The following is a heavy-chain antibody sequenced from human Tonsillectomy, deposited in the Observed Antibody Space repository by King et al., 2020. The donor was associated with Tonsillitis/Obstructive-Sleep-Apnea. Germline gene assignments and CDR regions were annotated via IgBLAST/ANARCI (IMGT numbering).Heavy chain of an antibody. J-gene: IGHJ6*03. V-gene: IGHV3-11*05. CDR1: GFTFSDHY. Sequence: VQLVESGGGLVNPGGSLRLSCAASGFTFSDHYMSWIRQAPGRGLEWVAYISSSGNSRNVADSVAGRFDISRDNGKRSVYLHMSSLRADDTAVYYCTRESPAEREATRNYYYMDAWGKGTTVTVSS. CDR3: TRESPAEREATRNYYYMDA. D-gene: IGHD1-26*01. CDR2: ISSSGNSR.